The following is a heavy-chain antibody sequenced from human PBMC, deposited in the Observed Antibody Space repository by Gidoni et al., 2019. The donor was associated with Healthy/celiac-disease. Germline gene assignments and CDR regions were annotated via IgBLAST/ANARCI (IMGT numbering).Heavy chain of an antibody. CDR1: GYTFTSYA. J-gene: IGHJ4*02. CDR3: ARMGGYCSGGSCMGY. Sequence: QVQLVQSGAEVKKPGASVTVSCKASGYTFTSYAMHWVRQAPGQRLEWMGWINAGNGNTKYSQKFQGRVTITRDTSASTAYMELSSLRSEDTAVYYCARMGGYCSGGSCMGYWGQGTLVTVSS. V-gene: IGHV1-3*01. CDR2: INAGNGNT. D-gene: IGHD2-15*01.